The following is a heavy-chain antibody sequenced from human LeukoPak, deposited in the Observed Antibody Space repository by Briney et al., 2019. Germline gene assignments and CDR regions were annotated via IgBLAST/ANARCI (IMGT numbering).Heavy chain of an antibody. CDR2: ISAYNGNT. Sequence: ASVKVSCKASGYTFTSYGISWVRQAPGQGLEWMGWISAYNGNTNYAQKLQGRVTMTTDTSTSTAYMELRSLRSDDTAVYYCARENSGYDGAVYYYYYMDVRGKGTTVTVSS. CDR1: GYTFTSYG. CDR3: ARENSGYDGAVYYYYYMDV. V-gene: IGHV1-18*01. J-gene: IGHJ6*03. D-gene: IGHD5-12*01.